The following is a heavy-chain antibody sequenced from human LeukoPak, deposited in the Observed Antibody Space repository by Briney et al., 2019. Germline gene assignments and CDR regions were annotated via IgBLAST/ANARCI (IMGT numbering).Heavy chain of an antibody. CDR1: GGSISSYY. D-gene: IGHD1-26*01. V-gene: IGHV4-59*01. CDR3: AEAASVGTFDY. CDR2: IYYSGST. J-gene: IGHJ4*02. Sequence: SETLSLTCTVSGGSISSYYWSWIRQPPGKGLEWIGYIYYSGSTNYNPSLKSRVTISVDTFENQFSLKLSSVTAADTAVYYCAEAASVGTFDYWGQGTLVTVSS.